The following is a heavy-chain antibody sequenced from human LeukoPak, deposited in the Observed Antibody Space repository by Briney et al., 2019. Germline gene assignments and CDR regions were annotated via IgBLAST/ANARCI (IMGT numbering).Heavy chain of an antibody. CDR3: AKWGPYCVGDYCPALDS. Sequence: GGSLRLSCVASRFTFSNYWMSWVRQAPGKGLEWVANIKQDGSKKRYADSMKGRFTISRDNAKESLFLQLSSLRAEDTAVYYCAKWGPYCVGDYCPALDSWGPGTLVTVSS. J-gene: IGHJ4*02. V-gene: IGHV3-7*01. D-gene: IGHD2-21*02. CDR1: RFTFSNYW. CDR2: IKQDGSKK.